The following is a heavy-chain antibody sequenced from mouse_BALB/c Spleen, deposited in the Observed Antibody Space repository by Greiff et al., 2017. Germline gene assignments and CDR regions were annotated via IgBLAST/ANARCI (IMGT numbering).Heavy chain of an antibody. V-gene: IGHV3-8*02. J-gene: IGHJ4*01. CDR3: ARNRGAMDY. CDR2: ISDSGST. CDR1: GDSITSGY. Sequence: EVQLQQSGPSLVKPSQTLSLTCSVSGDSITSGYWSWIRQFPGNKLECMGYISDSGSTYYNPSLKSRISIIRDTSKNQYYLQVNTVTTEDTATYYCARNRGAMDYWGQGTSVTVSS.